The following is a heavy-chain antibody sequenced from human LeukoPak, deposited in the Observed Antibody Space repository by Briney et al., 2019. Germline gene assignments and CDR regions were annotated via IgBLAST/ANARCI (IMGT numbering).Heavy chain of an antibody. CDR2: ISSSGSTI. J-gene: IGHJ4*02. V-gene: IGHV3-11*01. CDR1: GFTFSDYY. D-gene: IGHD2-15*01. Sequence: GGPLRLSCAASGFTFSDYYMSWLRKARGEGLEWVSNISSSGSTIYYADSVKGRFTISRDNAKNSLYLQMNSLRAEDTAVYYCARDRGYCSGGSCYPGDYWGQGTLVTVSS. CDR3: ARDRGYCSGGSCYPGDY.